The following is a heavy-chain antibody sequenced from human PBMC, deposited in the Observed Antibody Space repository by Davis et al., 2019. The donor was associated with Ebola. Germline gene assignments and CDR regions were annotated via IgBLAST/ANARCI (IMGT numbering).Heavy chain of an antibody. CDR2: INPNSGGT. CDR1: GYTFTGYY. J-gene: IGHJ3*02. V-gene: IGHV1-2*02. CDR3: AREGITMVRGAFDI. D-gene: IGHD3-10*01. Sequence: ASVKVSCKASGYTFTGYYMHWVRQAPGQGLEWMGWINPNSGGTNYAQKFQGRVTMTRDTSISTAYMELSRLRSDDTAVYYCAREGITMVRGAFDIWGQGTMVTVSS.